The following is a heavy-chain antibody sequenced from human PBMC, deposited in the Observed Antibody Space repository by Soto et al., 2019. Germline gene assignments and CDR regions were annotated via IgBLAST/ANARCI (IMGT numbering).Heavy chain of an antibody. CDR1: GGSISSGGYS. J-gene: IGHJ3*02. Sequence: SETLSLTFAVSGGSISSGGYSWSWIRQPPGKGLEWIGYIYHSGSTYYNPSLKSRVTISVDRSKNQFSLKLSSVTAADTAVYYCARVVRLNERLDTFDIGCQGTIVTVSS. CDR2: IYHSGST. CDR3: ARVVRLNERLDTFDI. D-gene: IGHD3-10*01. V-gene: IGHV4-30-2*01.